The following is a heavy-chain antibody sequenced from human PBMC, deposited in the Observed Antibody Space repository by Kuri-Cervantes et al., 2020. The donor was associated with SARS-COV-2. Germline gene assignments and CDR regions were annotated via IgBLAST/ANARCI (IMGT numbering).Heavy chain of an antibody. Sequence: LSLTCAASGFTFSSYAMSWVRQAPGKGLEWVSYISSSGSTIYYADSVKGRFTISRDNAKNSLYLQMNSLRAEDTAVYYCASGSGSYYGGDYWGQGTLVTVSS. D-gene: IGHD1-26*01. CDR3: ASGSGSYYGGDY. CDR2: ISSSGSTI. CDR1: GFTFSSYA. V-gene: IGHV3-48*04. J-gene: IGHJ4*02.